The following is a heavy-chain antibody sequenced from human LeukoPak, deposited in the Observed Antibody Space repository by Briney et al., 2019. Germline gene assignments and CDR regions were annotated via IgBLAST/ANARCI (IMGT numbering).Heavy chain of an antibody. V-gene: IGHV4-59*01. CDR2: IYYSGST. CDR3: VRHLRHYYMDV. J-gene: IGHJ6*03. Sequence: SETLSLTCTASGGSISSYYWSWIRQPPGKGLEWIGYIYYSGSTNYNPSLKSRVTISVDTSKNQFSLNLSAVTAADTAVYYCVRHLRHYYMDVWGKGTTVTVSS. CDR1: GGSISSYY.